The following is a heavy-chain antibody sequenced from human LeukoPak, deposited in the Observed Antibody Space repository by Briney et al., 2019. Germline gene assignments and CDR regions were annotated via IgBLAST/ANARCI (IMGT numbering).Heavy chain of an antibody. CDR1: GFTFSSYA. CDR2: ISYDGSNK. D-gene: IGHD1-20*01. CDR3: ASLITGTTLDFDY. V-gene: IGHV3-30-3*01. J-gene: IGHJ4*02. Sequence: GGSLRLSCAASGFTFSSYAMRWVRQAPGKGLEWVAVISYDGSNKYYADSVKGRFTISRDNSKNTLYLQMNSLRAEDTAVYYCASLITGTTLDFDYWGQGTLVTVSS.